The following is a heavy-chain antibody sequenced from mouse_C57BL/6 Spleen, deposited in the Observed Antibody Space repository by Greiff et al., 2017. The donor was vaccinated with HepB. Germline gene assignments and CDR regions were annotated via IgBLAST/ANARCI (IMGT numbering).Heavy chain of an antibody. D-gene: IGHD2-12*01. V-gene: IGHV5-9-1*02. CDR2: ISSGGDYI. CDR3: TRDGIRRYFDV. CDR1: GFTFSSYS. Sequence: EVKLVESGAGLVKPGGSLKLSCAASGFTFSSYSMSWVRQTPEKRLEWVAYISSGGDYIYYADTVKGRFTISRDNARNTRYLQMSSLKSEDKAMYYYTRDGIRRYFDVWGTGTTVTVSS. J-gene: IGHJ1*03.